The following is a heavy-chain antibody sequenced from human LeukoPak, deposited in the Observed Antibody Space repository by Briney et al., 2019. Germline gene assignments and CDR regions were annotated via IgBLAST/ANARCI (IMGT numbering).Heavy chain of an antibody. V-gene: IGHV3-74*01. CDR3: ARRGWFGEFDY. Sequence: GGSLRLSCAASGFTFSSYWMHWVRQAPGKGLVWVSRINTDGSSTNYADSVKGRFAISRDNAKNTLYLQMNSLRAEGTAVYYCARRGWFGEFDYWGQGTLVTVSS. J-gene: IGHJ4*02. CDR2: INTDGSST. CDR1: GFTFSSYW. D-gene: IGHD3-10*01.